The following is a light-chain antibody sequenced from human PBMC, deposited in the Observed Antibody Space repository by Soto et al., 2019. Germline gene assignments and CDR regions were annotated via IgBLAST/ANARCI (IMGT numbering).Light chain of an antibody. CDR1: QSVSSY. CDR3: QQRNMWPIT. V-gene: IGKV3-11*01. J-gene: IGKJ5*01. CDR2: DAS. Sequence: EIVLTQSPATLSWSPVERATLSCRASQSVSSYLAWYQQKPGQAPRLLIYDASNRATGIPARFSGSGSGTDFTLTISSLEPEDSAVYYCQQRNMWPITFGQGTRLEIK.